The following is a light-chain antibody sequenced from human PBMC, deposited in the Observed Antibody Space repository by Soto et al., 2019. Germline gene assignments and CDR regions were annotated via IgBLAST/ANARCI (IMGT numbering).Light chain of an antibody. V-gene: IGLV2-14*01. CDR2: EVS. CDR3: SSYTTSSTPSYV. J-gene: IGLJ1*01. Sequence: QSALTQPASVSGSPGQSITISCTGTSIDVGDYNYVSWYQHHPGKAPKLIIYEVSNRPSGVSNRFSGSSSDNTASLTISGLLPDDEADYYCSSYTTSSTPSYVFGTGTKVTVL. CDR1: SIDVGDYNY.